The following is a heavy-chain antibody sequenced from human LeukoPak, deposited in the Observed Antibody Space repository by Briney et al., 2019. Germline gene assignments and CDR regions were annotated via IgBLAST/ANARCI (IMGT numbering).Heavy chain of an antibody. CDR1: GFTFSNAW. D-gene: IGHD6-13*01. J-gene: IGHJ4*02. V-gene: IGHV3-21*01. CDR2: ISSSSSSI. Sequence: GGSLRLSCAASGFTFSNAWMSWVRQAPGKGLEWVSSISSSSSSIYYADSVQGRFTISRDNAKNSLYLQMDSLRAEDTAVYYCARAMGLQRQLAFDYWGQGTQVTVSS. CDR3: ARAMGLQRQLAFDY.